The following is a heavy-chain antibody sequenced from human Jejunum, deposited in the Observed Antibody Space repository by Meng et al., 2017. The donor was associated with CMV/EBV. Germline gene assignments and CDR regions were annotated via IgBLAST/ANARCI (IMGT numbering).Heavy chain of an antibody. CDR2: IYYSGST. CDR3: ARGWTTVVTLRISRALDI. Sequence: SITSNYWSWIRQPPGKGLEWIGYIYYSGSTNYNPSLKSRVTISVDTSKNQFSLKLSSVTAADTAVYYCARGWTTVVTLRISRALDIWGQGTMVTVSS. V-gene: IGHV4-59*01. CDR1: SITSNY. D-gene: IGHD4-23*01. J-gene: IGHJ3*02.